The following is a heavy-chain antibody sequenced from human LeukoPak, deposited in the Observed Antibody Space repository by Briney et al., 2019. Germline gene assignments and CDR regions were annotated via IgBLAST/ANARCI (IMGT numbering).Heavy chain of an antibody. D-gene: IGHD3-22*01. Sequence: SQTLSLTCAVSGGSISSGGYSWSWIRQPPGTGLEWIGYIYHSGSTYYNPSLKSRVTISVDRSKNQFSLKLSSVTAADTAVYYCAREGNYYDSSGYYDYWGQGTLVTVSS. CDR3: AREGNYYDSSGYYDY. CDR2: IYHSGST. J-gene: IGHJ4*02. CDR1: GGSISSGGYS. V-gene: IGHV4-30-2*01.